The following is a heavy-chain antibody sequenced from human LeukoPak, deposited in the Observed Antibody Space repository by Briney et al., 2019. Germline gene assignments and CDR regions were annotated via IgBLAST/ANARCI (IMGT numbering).Heavy chain of an antibody. CDR1: GFTFSSYS. Sequence: GGSLRLSCAASGFTFSSYSMNWVRQAPGKGLEWVSSISSSSSYIYYADSVKGRFTISRDNAKNSLYLQMNSLRAEDTAVYYCARGLTMVRGVTTNWFDPWGQGTLVTVSS. V-gene: IGHV3-21*01. CDR3: ARGLTMVRGVTTNWFDP. CDR2: ISSSSSYI. D-gene: IGHD3-10*01. J-gene: IGHJ5*02.